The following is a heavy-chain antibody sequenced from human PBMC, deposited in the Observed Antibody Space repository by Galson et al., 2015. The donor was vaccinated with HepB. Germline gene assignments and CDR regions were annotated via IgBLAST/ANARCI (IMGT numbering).Heavy chain of an antibody. V-gene: IGHV3-74*01. D-gene: IGHD4-11*01. CDR3: ARSIYSDSRFDF. CDR2: MNSDGSDT. J-gene: IGHJ4*02. CDR1: GFPFSTSY. Sequence: LRLSCAASGFPFSTSYMHWVRQDPGKGLVWVSRMNSDGSDTTYADSVKGRFTISRDNVKNTLFLQMNSLRVEDTAVYYCARSIYSDSRFDFWGQGTLVTVSS.